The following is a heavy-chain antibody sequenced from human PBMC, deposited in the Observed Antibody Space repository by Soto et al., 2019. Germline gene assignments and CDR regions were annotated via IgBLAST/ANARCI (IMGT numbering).Heavy chain of an antibody. CDR2: ISGSGFKK. CDR1: GFIFENFG. D-gene: IGHD1-26*01. V-gene: IGHV3-23*01. CDR3: AKNQGVELVPLAAVDWFDP. Sequence: GGSLRLSCAASGFIFENFGMSWVRQAPGKGLEWISSISGSGFKKYYADSVKGRFTISRDNSKSTVYLELNNLSAEDTAVYHCAKNQGVELVPLAAVDWFDPWGQGSVVTVSS. J-gene: IGHJ5*02.